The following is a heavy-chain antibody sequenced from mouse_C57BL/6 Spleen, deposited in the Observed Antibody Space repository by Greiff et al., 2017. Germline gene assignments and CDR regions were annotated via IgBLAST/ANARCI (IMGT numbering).Heavy chain of an antibody. J-gene: IGHJ4*01. CDR2: ISSGSSTI. V-gene: IGHV5-17*01. D-gene: IGHD1-1*01. Sequence: EVQRVESGGGLVKPGGSLKLSCAASGFTFSDYGMHWVRQAPEKGLEWVAYISSGSSTIYYADTVKGRFTISRDNAKNTLFLQMTSLRSEDTAMYYCARRDYYGSSPHYYAMDYWGQGTSVTVSS. CDR1: GFTFSDYG. CDR3: ARRDYYGSSPHYYAMDY.